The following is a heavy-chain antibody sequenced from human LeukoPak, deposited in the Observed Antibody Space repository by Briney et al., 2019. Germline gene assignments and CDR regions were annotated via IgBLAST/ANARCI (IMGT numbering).Heavy chain of an antibody. V-gene: IGHV3-23*01. J-gene: IGHJ4*02. CDR3: VRIVGATYFDY. Sequence: GGSLRLSCAASGFTFSTFAMSWVRQAPGKGLEWVSAISGSGGGTYYADSVKGRLTISRDNSKNTLYLQMSSLRDEDTAVYYCVRIVGATYFDYWGQGTLVTVSS. D-gene: IGHD1-26*01. CDR2: ISGSGGGT. CDR1: GFTFSTFA.